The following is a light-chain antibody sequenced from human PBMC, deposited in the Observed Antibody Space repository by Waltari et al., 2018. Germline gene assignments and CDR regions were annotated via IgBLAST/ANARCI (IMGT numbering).Light chain of an antibody. CDR1: NSNIANTY. Sequence: QSVLNQPPSVSGTPGQTVTISCSGSNSNIANTYVYWYQQLPGMAPKLLIYRNNHRPSGVPDRFSGSKSGTSASLAIIGLRSEDEAHYSCAIWDDGVIFGGGTKLTVL. J-gene: IGLJ2*01. CDR2: RNN. V-gene: IGLV1-47*01. CDR3: AIWDDGVI.